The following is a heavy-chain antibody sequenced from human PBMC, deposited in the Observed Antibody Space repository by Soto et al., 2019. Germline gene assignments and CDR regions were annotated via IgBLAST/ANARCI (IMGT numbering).Heavy chain of an antibody. Sequence: EVQLVESGGGLVKPGGSLRLSCAASSFTFSNAWRTWVRQATGKGLEWVGRIKSKTDGGTIDYAATVKGRFTISRDDSKNTLFLQMNSLKTEDTAMYYCTTIGSSWGAWGHGTLFTVAS. D-gene: IGHD6-13*01. CDR3: TTIGSSWGA. J-gene: IGHJ4*03. CDR1: SFTFSNAW. CDR2: IKSKTDGGTI. V-gene: IGHV3-15*07.